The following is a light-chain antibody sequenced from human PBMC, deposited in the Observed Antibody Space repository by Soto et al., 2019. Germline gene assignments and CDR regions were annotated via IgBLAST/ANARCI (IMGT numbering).Light chain of an antibody. CDR1: QSISTW. CDR3: QQYNTYST. CDR2: KAS. J-gene: IGKJ1*01. V-gene: IGKV1-5*03. Sequence: QMTQSPSTLSASVGDTVTITCRASQSISTWLAWYQQKPGKAPKLLIYKASTLESGVPSRFSGSGSGTQFTLTISSLQPDDFATYYCQQYNTYSTFGQGTKVEIK.